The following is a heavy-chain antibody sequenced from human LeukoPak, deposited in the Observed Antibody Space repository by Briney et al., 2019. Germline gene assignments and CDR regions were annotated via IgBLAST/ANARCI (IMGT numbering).Heavy chain of an antibody. J-gene: IGHJ4*02. CDR2: MYHSGST. CDR3: ARSTPVTYNFDY. V-gene: IGHV4-30-2*01. Sequence: SQTLSLTCAVSGGSISSGDYSWSWIRQPPGKGLERIGYMYHSGSTYYNPSLKSRVTMSVDRSKNQFSLKLTSVTAADTAVYYCARSTPVTYNFDYWGQGTLVTVSS. CDR1: GGSISSGDYS. D-gene: IGHD4-17*01.